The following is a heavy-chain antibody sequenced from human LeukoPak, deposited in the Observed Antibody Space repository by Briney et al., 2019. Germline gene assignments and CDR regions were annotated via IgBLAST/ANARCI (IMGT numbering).Heavy chain of an antibody. CDR1: GYTFTSYY. J-gene: IGHJ3*02. V-gene: IGHV1-46*01. Sequence: GASVKVSCKASGYTFTSYYMHWVRQAPGQGLEWMGIINPSGGSTSYAQKFQGRVTMTRDTSTSTVYMELSSLRSEDTAVYYCARDRGSSSSVHGSVGAFDIWGQGTMVTVSS. D-gene: IGHD6-6*01. CDR2: INPSGGST. CDR3: ARDRGSSSSVHGSVGAFDI.